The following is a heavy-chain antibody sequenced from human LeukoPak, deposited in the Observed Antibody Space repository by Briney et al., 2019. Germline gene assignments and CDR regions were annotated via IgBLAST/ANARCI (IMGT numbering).Heavy chain of an antibody. CDR3: ARWWDDGSGYSYLYGMDV. V-gene: IGHV1-46*01. D-gene: IGHD3-22*01. CDR2: IIPSGGST. Sequence: ASVKVSFKASGYTFTSYYMHWVRQAPGQGLEWMGIIIPSGGSTSYAQKFQGRVTMTRDTSTSTVYMELSSLRSEDTAVYYCARWWDDGSGYSYLYGMDVWGQGTTVTVSS. CDR1: GYTFTSYY. J-gene: IGHJ6*02.